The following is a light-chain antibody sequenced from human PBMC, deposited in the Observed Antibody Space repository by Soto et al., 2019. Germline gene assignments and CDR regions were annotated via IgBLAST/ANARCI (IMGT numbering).Light chain of an antibody. CDR1: QSVSSN. CDR2: GAS. V-gene: IGKV3-15*01. J-gene: IGKJ4*01. CDR3: QQYNNWALT. Sequence: EIVMTQSPATLSVSPGERATLSCRASQSVSSNLAWYQQKPGQDPRLLIYGASTRATGIPARFSGSGSGTEFTLTISSLQSEDFAVYYCQQYNNWALTFGGGTKVEIK.